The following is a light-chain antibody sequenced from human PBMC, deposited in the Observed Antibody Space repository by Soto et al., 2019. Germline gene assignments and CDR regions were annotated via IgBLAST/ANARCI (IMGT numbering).Light chain of an antibody. Sequence: QSVLSQPASACGTPGQRYTIACSGSVSNIGSNTVNWYQQLPGTAPKLLIYYNNQRPSRVPDRFSGSKSGTSASLAISGLQSEDEDDYYCAAWDDSLTGFYVFGNGTKVTVL. CDR3: AAWDDSLTGFYV. CDR1: VSNIGSNT. J-gene: IGLJ1*01. V-gene: IGLV1-44*01. CDR2: YNN.